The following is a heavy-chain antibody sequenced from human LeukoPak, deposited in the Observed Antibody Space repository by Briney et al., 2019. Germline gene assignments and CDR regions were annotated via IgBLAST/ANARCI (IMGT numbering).Heavy chain of an antibody. V-gene: IGHV1-69*01. D-gene: IGHD4-23*01. CDR1: GGTFSTYA. CDR3: ARSLIDYGGSYDAFDI. Sequence: ASVKVSCKASGGTFSTYAISWVRQAPGQGLEWMGGITPILGTANYAQKFQGGVTINADQSTSTAYMELSSLRSEDTAVYYCARSLIDYGGSYDAFDIWGQGTMVTISS. CDR2: ITPILGTA. J-gene: IGHJ3*02.